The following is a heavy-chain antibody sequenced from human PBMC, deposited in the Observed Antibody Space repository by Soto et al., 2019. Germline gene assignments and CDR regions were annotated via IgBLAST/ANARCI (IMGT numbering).Heavy chain of an antibody. CDR1: GGTFGSYA. D-gene: IGHD3-22*01. CDR3: ARDLKRYYDSSGYGYYYYGMDA. V-gene: IGHV1-69*13. J-gene: IGHJ6*02. Sequence: ASVKVSCKASGGTFGSYAISWVRQAPGQGLEWMGGIIPIFGTANYAQKSQGRVTITADESTTTVYMELSSLRSEDTAVYYCARDLKRYYDSSGYGYYYYGMDAWGQGTTVTVSS. CDR2: IIPIFGTA.